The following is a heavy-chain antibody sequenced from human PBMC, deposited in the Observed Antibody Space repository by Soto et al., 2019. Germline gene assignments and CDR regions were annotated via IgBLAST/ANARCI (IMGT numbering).Heavy chain of an antibody. J-gene: IGHJ4*02. CDR1: GFSFDNYG. CDR2: IKSDGSST. V-gene: IGHV3-23*01. Sequence: EVQLLESGGDLVQPGGSLRLSCVASGFSFDNYGMSWVRQAPGKGLEWVSPIKSDGSSTYYAASVKDRFTISRDNSKNTLYLQLNSLRAEDTAVYYCAQLGLMTFSHKHYFNHWGRGTLVTVSS. CDR3: AQLGLMTFSHKHYFNH. D-gene: IGHD3-16*01.